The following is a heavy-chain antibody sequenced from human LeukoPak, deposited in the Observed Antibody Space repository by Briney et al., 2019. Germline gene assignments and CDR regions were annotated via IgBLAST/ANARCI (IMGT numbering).Heavy chain of an antibody. CDR1: GFTFSSFA. D-gene: IGHD2-15*01. V-gene: IGHV3-23*01. Sequence: GGSLRLSCAASGFTFSSFAMTWVRQAPGKGLEWVSTISDSGGSTYYADAVKGRFTISRDNSKDTLYAQMNSLRSGDAAVYYCAKSHSVAQRGYFDYWGQGTLVTVSS. CDR3: AKSHSVAQRGYFDY. CDR2: ISDSGGST. J-gene: IGHJ4*02.